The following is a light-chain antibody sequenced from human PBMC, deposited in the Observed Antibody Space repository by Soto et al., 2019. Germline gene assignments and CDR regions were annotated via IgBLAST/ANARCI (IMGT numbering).Light chain of an antibody. CDR3: SSYTSSSTEV. CDR1: SSDVGAYIY. J-gene: IGLJ1*01. CDR2: DVS. V-gene: IGLV2-14*03. Sequence: SVLTQPASVSWSPGQSIAISCKGTSSDVGAYIYVSWYQQHPGRAPKLIIYDVSSRPSGVSNRFSGSKSGNTASLTISGLQAEDEADYYCSSYTSSSTEVFGTGTKVTV.